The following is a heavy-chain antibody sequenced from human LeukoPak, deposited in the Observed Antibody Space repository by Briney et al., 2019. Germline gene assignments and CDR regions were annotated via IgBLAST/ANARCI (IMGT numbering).Heavy chain of an antibody. D-gene: IGHD4-17*01. J-gene: IGHJ6*03. V-gene: IGHV1-2*02. CDR1: GYAFTGYY. CDR2: INPNSGGT. Sequence: GASVKVSCKASGYAFTGYYMHWVRQAPGQGLEWMGWINPNSGGTNYAQKFQGRVTMTRDTSISTAYMELSRLRSDDTAVYYCARDLTETRLRVSNYYYMDVWGKGTTVPISS. CDR3: ARDLTETRLRVSNYYYMDV.